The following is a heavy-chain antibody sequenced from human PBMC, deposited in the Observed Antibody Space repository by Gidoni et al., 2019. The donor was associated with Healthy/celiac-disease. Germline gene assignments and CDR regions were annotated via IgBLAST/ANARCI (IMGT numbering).Heavy chain of an antibody. CDR2: IWYDGSNK. CDR3: ARVDVEDTAMVPRFDY. CDR1: GFTFSRYG. D-gene: IGHD5-18*01. V-gene: IGHV3-33*01. Sequence: QVQLVESGGGVVQPGRSLRLSCAASGFTFSRYGMNWGRQAPGKGLEWVAVIWYDGSNKYYADSVKGRFTISRDNSKNTLYLQMNSLRAEDTAVYYCARVDVEDTAMVPRFDYWGQGTLVTVSS. J-gene: IGHJ4*02.